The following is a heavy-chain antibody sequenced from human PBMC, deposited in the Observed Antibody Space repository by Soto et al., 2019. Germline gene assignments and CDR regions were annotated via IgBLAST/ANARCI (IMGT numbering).Heavy chain of an antibody. CDR1: GFTFSSYA. V-gene: IGHV3-23*01. J-gene: IGHJ6*03. Sequence: GGSLRLSCAASGFTFSSYAMSWVRQAPGKGLEWVSAISGSGGSTYYADSVKGRFTISRDNSKNTLYLQMNSLRAEDTAVYYCAKDRRGGVTTGVRYYYMDVWGKGTTVTVSS. D-gene: IGHD4-4*01. CDR3: AKDRRGGVTTGVRYYYMDV. CDR2: ISGSGGST.